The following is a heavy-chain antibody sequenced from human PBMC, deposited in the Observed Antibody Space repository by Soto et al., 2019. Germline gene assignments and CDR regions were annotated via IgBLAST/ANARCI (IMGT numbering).Heavy chain of an antibody. J-gene: IGHJ6*02. CDR3: ARWVQDIVVVPAAISGMDV. CDR1: GCTFTSYY. V-gene: IGHV1-46*01. CDR2: INPSGGST. Sequence: ASVKVSCKASGCTFTSYYMHWVRQAPGQGLEWMGIINPSGGSTSYAQKFQGRVTMTRDTSTSTVYMELSSLRSEDTAVYYCARWVQDIVVVPAAISGMDVWGQGTTVTVSS. D-gene: IGHD2-2*02.